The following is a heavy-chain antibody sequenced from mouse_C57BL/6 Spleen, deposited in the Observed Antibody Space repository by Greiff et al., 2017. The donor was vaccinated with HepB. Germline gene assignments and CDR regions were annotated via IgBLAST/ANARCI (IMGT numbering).Heavy chain of an antibody. D-gene: IGHD2-5*01. J-gene: IGHJ4*01. CDR1: GYTFTSYG. Sequence: QVQLQQSGAELARPGASVKLSCKASGYTFTSYGISWVKQRTGQGLEWIGEIYPRSGNTNYNEKFKGKATLTADKSSSTAYMALRSLTSEDSAVYFCARGNSNLYYYAMDYWGQGTSVTVSS. V-gene: IGHV1-81*01. CDR3: ARGNSNLYYYAMDY. CDR2: IYPRSGNT.